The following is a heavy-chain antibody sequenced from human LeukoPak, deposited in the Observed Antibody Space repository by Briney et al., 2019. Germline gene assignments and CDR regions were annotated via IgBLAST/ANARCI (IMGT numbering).Heavy chain of an antibody. CDR1: GYTFTGYY. Sequence: ASVKVSCKASGYTFTGYYMHWVRQAPGQGLEWMGRINPNSGGTNYAQKFQGRVTMTRDTSISTAYMELSRLRSDDTAVYYCARELYDFWSGPYNWLDPWGQGTLVTVSS. J-gene: IGHJ5*02. V-gene: IGHV1-2*06. CDR2: INPNSGGT. D-gene: IGHD3-3*01. CDR3: ARELYDFWSGPYNWLDP.